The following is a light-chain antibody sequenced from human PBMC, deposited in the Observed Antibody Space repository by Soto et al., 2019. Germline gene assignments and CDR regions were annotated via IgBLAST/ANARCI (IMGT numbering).Light chain of an antibody. CDR2: DVS. V-gene: IGLV2-14*03. CDR3: TSYTSSSTVV. CDR1: SSDVGGYNF. J-gene: IGLJ2*01. Sequence: QSALTQPASVSGSPGQSITISCTGTSSDVGGYNFVSWYQQHPGKAPKVMIYDVSNRPSGVSNRFSGSKSGNMASLTISGLQAEDEADYYCTSYTSSSTVVFGGGTKLTVL.